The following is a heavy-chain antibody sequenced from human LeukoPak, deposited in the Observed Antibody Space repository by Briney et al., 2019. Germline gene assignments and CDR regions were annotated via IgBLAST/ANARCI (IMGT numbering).Heavy chain of an antibody. Sequence: GGSLRLSCAASGFTFSSYGMHWVRQAPGKGLEWVAVIWYDGSNKYYADSVKGRFTISRDNSKNTLYLQMNSLRAEDTAVYYCARGRWYDSSGSDAFDIWGQGTMVTVSS. J-gene: IGHJ3*02. CDR2: IWYDGSNK. CDR1: GFTFSSYG. D-gene: IGHD3-22*01. CDR3: ARGRWYDSSGSDAFDI. V-gene: IGHV3-33*01.